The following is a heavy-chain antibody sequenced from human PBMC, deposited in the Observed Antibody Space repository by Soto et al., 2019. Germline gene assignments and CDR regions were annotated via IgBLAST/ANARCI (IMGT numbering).Heavy chain of an antibody. Sequence: VQLVESGGGLIQAGGSLRLSCAVSGFTVSNNFMMWVRQAPGKGLEWVSLIYSGGSISYADSVKGRFTISRDGSMNMLYLQMNRLTAEGTAVYYCAGGGNGQRGSPHWGQGTLVTVSS. CDR3: AGGGNGQRGSPH. V-gene: IGHV3-53*02. D-gene: IGHD3-16*01. CDR2: IYSGGSI. J-gene: IGHJ4*02. CDR1: GFTVSNNF.